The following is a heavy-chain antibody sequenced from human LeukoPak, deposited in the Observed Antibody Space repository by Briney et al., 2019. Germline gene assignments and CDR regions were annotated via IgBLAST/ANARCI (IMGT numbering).Heavy chain of an antibody. CDR2: ISWNSGSI. CDR3: AKGWYDILTGFSDY. Sequence: PGGSLRLSCAASGFTFDDYAMHWVRQAPGKGLEWVSGISWNSGSIGYADSVKGRFTISRDNAKNSLYLQMNSLRAEDMALYYCAKGWYDILTGFSDYWGQGTLVTVSS. CDR1: GFTFDDYA. J-gene: IGHJ4*02. V-gene: IGHV3-9*03. D-gene: IGHD3-9*01.